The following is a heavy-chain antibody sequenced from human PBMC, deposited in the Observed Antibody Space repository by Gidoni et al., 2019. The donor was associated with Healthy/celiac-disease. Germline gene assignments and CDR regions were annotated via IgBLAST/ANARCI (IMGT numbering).Heavy chain of an antibody. Sequence: EVQLGETGGGLIQPGGSLRLSCAASGFTVSSNYIGWVRPAPGKGLAWVSVIYSGGSTYYADSVKGRFTISRDNSKNSLYLQMNSLRAEDTAVYYCARVSGLRGGYYGMDVWGQGTTVTVSS. D-gene: IGHD4-17*01. CDR3: ARVSGLRGGYYGMDV. CDR1: GFTVSSNY. V-gene: IGHV3-53*02. CDR2: IYSGGST. J-gene: IGHJ6*02.